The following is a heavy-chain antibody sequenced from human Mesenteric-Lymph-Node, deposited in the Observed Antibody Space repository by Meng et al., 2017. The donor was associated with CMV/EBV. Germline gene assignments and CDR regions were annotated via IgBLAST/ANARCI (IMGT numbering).Heavy chain of an antibody. V-gene: IGHV1-69*02. J-gene: IGHJ5*02. CDR1: GGTFSSYT. CDR2: IIPILGIA. Sequence: QVQLVQSGAEVKKPGSSVKLSCKASGGTFSSYTISWVRQAPGQRLEWMGRIIPILGIANYAQKFQGRVTITADKSTSTAYMELSSLRSEDTAVYYCAGGIAAAGSRWFDPWGQGTLVTVSS. D-gene: IGHD6-13*01. CDR3: AGGIAAAGSRWFDP.